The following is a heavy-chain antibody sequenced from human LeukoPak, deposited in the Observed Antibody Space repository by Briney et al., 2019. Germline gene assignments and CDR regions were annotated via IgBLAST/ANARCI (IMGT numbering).Heavy chain of an antibody. CDR1: GFTFSSYG. CDR3: AKSSSGWYFIDYYYYGMDV. V-gene: IGHV3-30*18. Sequence: GGYLRLSCAASGFTFSSYGMHWVRQAPGKGLEWVAVISYDGSNKYYADSVKGRFTISRDNSKNTLYLQMNSLRAEDTAVYYCAKSSSGWYFIDYYYYGMDVWGQGTTVTVSS. J-gene: IGHJ6*02. D-gene: IGHD6-19*01. CDR2: ISYDGSNK.